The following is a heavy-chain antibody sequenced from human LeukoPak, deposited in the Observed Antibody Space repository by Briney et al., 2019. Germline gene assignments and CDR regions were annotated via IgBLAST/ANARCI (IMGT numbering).Heavy chain of an antibody. CDR2: IYYSGST. Sequence: PSETLSLTCTVSGGYISSYYWSWIRQPPGKGLEWIGYIYYSGSTNYNPSLKSRVTISVDTSKNQFSLKLSSVTAADTAVYYCAREEALRFDYWGQGTLVTVSS. J-gene: IGHJ4*02. D-gene: IGHD4-17*01. CDR3: AREEALRFDY. V-gene: IGHV4-59*01. CDR1: GGYISSYY.